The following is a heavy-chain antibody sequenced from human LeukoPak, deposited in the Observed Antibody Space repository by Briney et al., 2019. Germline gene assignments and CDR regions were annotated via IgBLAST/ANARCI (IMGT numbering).Heavy chain of an antibody. J-gene: IGHJ4*02. CDR2: IIPILGLR. CDR1: GGTFSSHA. CDR3: ARGRGSRTGSNGDYLDY. D-gene: IGHD1-1*01. V-gene: IGHV1-69*04. Sequence: SVKVSCKASGGTFSSHAINWVRQAPGQGLEWVGRIIPILGLRNYAQKFQGRVTISADKSTSTAYMDVTSLRSEDTAVYYCARGRGSRTGSNGDYLDYWGQGTLVTVPS.